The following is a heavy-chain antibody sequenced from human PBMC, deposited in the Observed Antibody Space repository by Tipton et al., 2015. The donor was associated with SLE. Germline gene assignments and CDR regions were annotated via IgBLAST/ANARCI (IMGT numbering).Heavy chain of an antibody. V-gene: IGHV4-39*07. CDR2: VHYSGPT. CDR3: ASQRFQQTGDYFDY. J-gene: IGHJ4*02. Sequence: GLVKPSETLSLTCSVSGGSLGMYYWTWIRQPPGKGLEWIGSVHYSGPTYYKPSLKSRVGISIDTSKNHFSLNLRSVAAADTAVYYCASQRFQQTGDYFDYWGQGILVTVSS. CDR1: GGSLGMYY. D-gene: IGHD5-24*01.